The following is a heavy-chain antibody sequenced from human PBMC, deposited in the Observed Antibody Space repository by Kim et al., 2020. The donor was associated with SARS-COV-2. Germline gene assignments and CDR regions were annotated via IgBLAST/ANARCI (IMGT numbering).Heavy chain of an antibody. D-gene: IGHD2-15*01. V-gene: IGHV3-30*04. CDR1: GFTFSSYA. J-gene: IGHJ6*01. CDR3: AKDKDDDISGCYYYH. Sequence: GGSLRLSCAASGFTFSSYAMHWVRQAPGKGLEWVAVISYDGSNKYYADSVKGRFTISRDNSKNTLYLQMNSLRAEDTAVYYCAKDKDDDISGCYYYH. CDR2: ISYDGSNK.